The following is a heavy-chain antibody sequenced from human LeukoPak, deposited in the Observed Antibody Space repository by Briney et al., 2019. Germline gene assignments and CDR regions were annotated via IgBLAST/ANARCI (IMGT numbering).Heavy chain of an antibody. CDR2: INHSGST. J-gene: IGHJ4*02. V-gene: IGHV4-34*01. CDR1: GGSFSGYY. CDR3: ARESTRYYFDC. Sequence: SETLSLTCAVYGGSFSGYYWSWIRQPPGKGLEWIGEINHSGSTNYNPSLKSRVTISVDTSKNQFSLKLSSVTAADTAVYYCARESTRYYFDCWGQGTLVTVSS.